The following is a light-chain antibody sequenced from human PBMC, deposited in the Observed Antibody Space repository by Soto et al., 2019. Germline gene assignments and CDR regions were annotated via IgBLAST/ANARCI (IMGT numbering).Light chain of an antibody. V-gene: IGKV1-5*03. CDR3: QQYNSYWT. CDR1: QSISSR. Sequence: DIQMTQPPSTLSASVGDRVTITCRASQSISSRLAWYQQKPGKAPKLLIYKASSLESGVPSRFSGSGSGTEFTLTISSLQPDDSATYYCQQYNSYWTFGQGTKVEIK. J-gene: IGKJ1*01. CDR2: KAS.